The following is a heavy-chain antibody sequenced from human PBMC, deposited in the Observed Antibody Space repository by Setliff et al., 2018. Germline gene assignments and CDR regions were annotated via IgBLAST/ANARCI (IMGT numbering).Heavy chain of an antibody. J-gene: IGHJ6*03. CDR3: AREGVDTRSSTDYRYYMDV. CDR2: IIPIFGTA. CDR1: GGTFSSYA. D-gene: IGHD5-18*01. V-gene: IGHV1-69*05. Sequence: SVKVSCKAPGGTFSSYAISWVRQAPGQGLEWMGGIIPIFGTANYAQKFQGRVTITTDESTSTAYMELSSLRFEDTAVYYCAREGVDTRSSTDYRYYMDVWGKGTTVTVSS.